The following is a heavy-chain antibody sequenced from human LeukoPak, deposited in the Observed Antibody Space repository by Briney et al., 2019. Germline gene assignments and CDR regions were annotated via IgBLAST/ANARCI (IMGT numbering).Heavy chain of an antibody. Sequence: PGGSLRLSCAASGFTFSSYAMHWVRQAPGKGLEWVSSISSSSSYIYYADSVKGRFTISRDNAKNSLYLQMNSLRAEDTAVYYCARVGYSGYDPLNDYWGQGTLVTVSS. D-gene: IGHD5-12*01. J-gene: IGHJ4*02. V-gene: IGHV3-21*01. CDR1: GFTFSSYA. CDR2: ISSSSSYI. CDR3: ARVGYSGYDPLNDY.